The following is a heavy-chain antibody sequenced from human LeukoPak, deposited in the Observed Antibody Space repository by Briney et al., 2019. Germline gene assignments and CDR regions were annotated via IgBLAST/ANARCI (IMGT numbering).Heavy chain of an antibody. J-gene: IGHJ4*02. V-gene: IGHV3-30*02. Sequence: GGSLRLLCGASGFTFRSYGMHWAREAPGKGLEWVAFLRCDGSNKYYADSVEGRFIISRVHSKDTLSLEMNSLRADDCVVYYCAKNPGDDVDYWGQGTLVTVSS. D-gene: IGHD2-21*02. CDR2: LRCDGSNK. CDR1: GFTFRSYG. CDR3: AKNPGDDVDY.